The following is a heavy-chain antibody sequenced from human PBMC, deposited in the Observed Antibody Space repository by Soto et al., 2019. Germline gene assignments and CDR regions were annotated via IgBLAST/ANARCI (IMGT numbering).Heavy chain of an antibody. V-gene: IGHV1-18*04. D-gene: IGHD6-13*01. CDR2: ISGDNSNT. Sequence: ASVKVSCKASGNTLTTYGISWVRQAPGQGLEWMGWISGDNSNTNYAQKLQGRVTMTTDTSTNTAYMELRSLRSDDTAVYYCALGRYSSSYYRDFGYGMDVWGQGTTVAVSS. J-gene: IGHJ6*02. CDR1: GNTLTTYG. CDR3: ALGRYSSSYYRDFGYGMDV.